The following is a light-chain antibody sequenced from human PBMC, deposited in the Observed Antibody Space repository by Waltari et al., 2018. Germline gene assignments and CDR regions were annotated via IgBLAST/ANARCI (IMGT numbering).Light chain of an antibody. CDR2: YES. V-gene: IGLV3-21*04. CDR3: LVWHSTTDHHGV. Sequence: SYVVTQSPSVSVAPGETARITCGGDNIGSKSVHWYQQRPGQAPVLVISYESGRPSGIPERFSGSNSGNTATLPISWVEVEDEADYYCLVWHSTTDHHGVFGGGTKLTVL. CDR1: NIGSKS. J-gene: IGLJ2*01.